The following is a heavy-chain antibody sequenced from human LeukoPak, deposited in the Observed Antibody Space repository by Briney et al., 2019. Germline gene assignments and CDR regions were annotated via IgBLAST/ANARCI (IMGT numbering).Heavy chain of an antibody. V-gene: IGHV3-23*01. D-gene: IGHD2-2*01. Sequence: PGGSLRLSWAASGFTFSSYGMSWVRQAPGKGLEWVSGIGGSGGSTYYADSVKGRFTISRDNSKNTLYLLMNSLRAEDTAVYHCAKDGRGGDCSSSSCINWFDPWGQGTQVTVSS. CDR3: AKDGRGGDCSSSSCINWFDP. CDR2: IGGSGGST. CDR1: GFTFSSYG. J-gene: IGHJ5*02.